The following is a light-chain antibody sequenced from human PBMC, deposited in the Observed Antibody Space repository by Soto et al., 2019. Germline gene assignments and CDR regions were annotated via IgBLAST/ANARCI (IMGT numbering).Light chain of an antibody. CDR2: EGS. V-gene: IGLV2-23*01. J-gene: IGLJ1*01. CDR3: CSYAGSSTYV. Sequence: QSALTQPASVSGSPGQSITISCTGTSSYVGTYNLVSWYQHHPGKAPKLMIYEGSKRPSGVSNRLSGSKSGNTASLTISGLQAEDEAAYYCCSYAGSSTYVFGTGTKLTVL. CDR1: SSYVGTYNL.